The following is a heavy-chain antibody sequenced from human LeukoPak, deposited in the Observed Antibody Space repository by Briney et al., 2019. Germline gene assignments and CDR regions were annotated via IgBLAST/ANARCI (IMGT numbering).Heavy chain of an antibody. Sequence: SETLSLTCTVSGGSISSYYWSWIRQPPGKGLEWIGYIYYSGSTNYNPSLKSRVTISVDTSKNQFSLKLSSVTAADTAVYYCAREISSWVQLWLRGGYFDYWGQGTLVTVSS. V-gene: IGHV4-59*12. CDR1: GGSISSYY. J-gene: IGHJ4*02. CDR2: IYYSGST. CDR3: AREISSWVQLWLRGGYFDY. D-gene: IGHD5-18*01.